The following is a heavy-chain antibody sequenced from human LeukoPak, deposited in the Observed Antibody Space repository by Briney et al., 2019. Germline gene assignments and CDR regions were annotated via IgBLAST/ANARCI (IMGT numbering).Heavy chain of an antibody. CDR2: INPDGSTT. J-gene: IGHJ4*02. Sequence: GGSLRLSCAASGFTFSNYWMHWVRQDPGKGLVWVSFINPDGSTTSYADSVKGRFTISRDNAKNTLYLQMNSLRAEDTAVYYCARSRDGYNYIGDYWGQGTLVTVSS. D-gene: IGHD5-24*01. CDR1: GFTFSNYW. V-gene: IGHV3-74*01. CDR3: ARSRDGYNYIGDY.